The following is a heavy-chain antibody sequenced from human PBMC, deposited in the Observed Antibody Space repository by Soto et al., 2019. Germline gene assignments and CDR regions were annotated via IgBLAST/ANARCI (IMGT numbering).Heavy chain of an antibody. V-gene: IGHV1-69*01. J-gene: IGHJ4*02. CDR1: GGYFNNYA. Sequence: QVQLVQSGAEVTKPGCSVKYSCRTSGGYFNNYAISWVRQAPGHGLEWMGGIVPIFGTATYAQKFQGRVTITADESTSTAYMELSSLSSDDTAVYYCASPTGKLDYWGQGTLVTVSS. CDR3: ASPTGKLDY. CDR2: IVPIFGTA. D-gene: IGHD2-8*02.